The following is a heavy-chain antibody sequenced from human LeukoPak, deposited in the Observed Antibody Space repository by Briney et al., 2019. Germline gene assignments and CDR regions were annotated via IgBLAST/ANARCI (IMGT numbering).Heavy chain of an antibody. CDR1: GFTFSSYG. J-gene: IGHJ4*02. CDR3: ARDLGGSGGATFCDY. Sequence: GGSLRLSCAASGFTFSSYGMHWVRQAPGKGLEWVAVIWYDGSNKYYADSVKGRFTISRDNSKNTLYLQMNSLRAEDTAVYYCARDLGGSGGATFCDYWGQGTLVTVSS. V-gene: IGHV3-33*01. CDR2: IWYDGSNK. D-gene: IGHD1-26*01.